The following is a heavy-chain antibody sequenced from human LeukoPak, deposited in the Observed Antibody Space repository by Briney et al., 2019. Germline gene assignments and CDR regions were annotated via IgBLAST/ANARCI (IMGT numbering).Heavy chain of an antibody. CDR3: EVHCSSTSCPPGATGY. Sequence: PSETLSLTCTVSGGSISSGGYYWSWIRQHPGKGLEWIGYIYYSGSTYYNPSLKSRVTISVDTSKNQFSLKLSSVTAADTAVYYCEVHCSSTSCPPGATGYWGQGTLVTVSS. V-gene: IGHV4-31*03. D-gene: IGHD2-2*01. CDR2: IYYSGST. J-gene: IGHJ4*02. CDR1: GGSISSGGYY.